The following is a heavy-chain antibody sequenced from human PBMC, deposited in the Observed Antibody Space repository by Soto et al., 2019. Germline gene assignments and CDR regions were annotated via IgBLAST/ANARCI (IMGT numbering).Heavy chain of an antibody. CDR2: INPSSGVT. D-gene: IGHD6-19*01. CDR1: GYTFTDYY. Sequence: QVQLVQSGAEVKKPGASVKVSCKASGYTFTDYYMHWVRQAPGQGLEWMGWINPSSGVTSYAQNFQGRVTMTRDTSISTFYMELSRLSSDDTAIYYCTRASAVAGGSSNSLPNDYWGQGTLVTVSS. J-gene: IGHJ4*02. CDR3: TRASAVAGGSSNSLPNDY. V-gene: IGHV1-2*02.